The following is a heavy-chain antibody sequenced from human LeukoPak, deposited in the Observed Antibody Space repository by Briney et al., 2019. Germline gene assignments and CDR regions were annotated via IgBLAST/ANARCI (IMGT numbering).Heavy chain of an antibody. Sequence: SETLSLTCAVYGGSFSGYYWSWIRQPPGKGLEWIGEINHSGSTNYNPSLKGRVTISADTSKNQFSLKLSSVTAADTAVYYCARGRLGGYWGQGTLVTVSS. J-gene: IGHJ4*02. CDR2: INHSGST. V-gene: IGHV4-34*01. D-gene: IGHD3-9*01. CDR1: GGSFSGYY. CDR3: ARGRLGGY.